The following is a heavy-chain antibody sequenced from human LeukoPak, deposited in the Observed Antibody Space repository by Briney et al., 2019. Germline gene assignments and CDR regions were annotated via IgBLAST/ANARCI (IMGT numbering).Heavy chain of an antibody. CDR1: GFTFDDYG. V-gene: IGHV3-20*04. CDR3: ARGNSGWSLSPHFGYYFDY. CDR2: INWNGGST. D-gene: IGHD6-19*01. J-gene: IGHJ4*02. Sequence: PGGSLRLSCAASGFTFDDYGMSWVRQAPGKGLEWVSGINWNGGSTGYADSVKGRFTISRDNAKNSLYLQMNSLRVEDTALYYCARGNSGWSLSPHFGYYFDYWGQGTLVTVSS.